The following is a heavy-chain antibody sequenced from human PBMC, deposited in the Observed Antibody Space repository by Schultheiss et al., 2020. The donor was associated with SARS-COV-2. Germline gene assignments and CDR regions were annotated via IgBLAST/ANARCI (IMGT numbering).Heavy chain of an antibody. Sequence: GGSLRLSCAASGFTFSSYSMNWVRQAPGKGLVWVPVIWYDGSNKYYADSVKGRFTISRDNSKNTLYLQMNSLRAEDTAVYYCAREASGWYVGETYYFDYWSQGALVTVSS. V-gene: IGHV3-33*08. J-gene: IGHJ4*02. CDR1: GFTFSSYS. D-gene: IGHD6-19*01. CDR3: AREASGWYVGETYYFDY. CDR2: IWYDGSNK.